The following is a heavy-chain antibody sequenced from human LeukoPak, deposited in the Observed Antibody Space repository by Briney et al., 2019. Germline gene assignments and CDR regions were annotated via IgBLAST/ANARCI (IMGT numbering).Heavy chain of an antibody. CDR2: IIPVLSTA. D-gene: IGHD3-16*01. J-gene: IGHJ6*03. CDR1: GDTFSRYA. Sequence: ASVKVSCKASGDTFSRYAISWVRQAPGQGLEWMGGIIPVLSTANYAQKFQDRVTITADESTSTTYMELSSLKSEDTAVYYCATTGGDIYCYYMDVWGKGTTVTISS. V-gene: IGHV1-69*13. CDR3: ATTGGDIYCYYMDV.